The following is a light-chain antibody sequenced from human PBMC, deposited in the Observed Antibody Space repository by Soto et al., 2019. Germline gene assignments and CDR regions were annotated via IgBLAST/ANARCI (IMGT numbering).Light chain of an antibody. CDR1: QSVSSN. J-gene: IGKJ4*01. CDR3: QQYNNWPPLT. Sequence: EIVMTQSPATLSVSPGERVTLSCRASQSVSSNLGWYQQKPGQASRLLIYGASTRATGIPDRFSGSGSGTQFTLTISSLQSEDFGIYYCQQYNNWPPLTFGGGTKVEI. CDR2: GAS. V-gene: IGKV3-15*01.